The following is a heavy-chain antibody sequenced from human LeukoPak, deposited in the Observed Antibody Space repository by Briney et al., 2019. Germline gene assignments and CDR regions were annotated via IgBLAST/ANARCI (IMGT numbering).Heavy chain of an antibody. V-gene: IGHV3-30-3*01. Sequence: TGGSLRLSCAASGFTFSSYAMHWVRQAPGKGLEGVGVISYDGSNKYSAASVKRRFTISRDNSKNTLYLKINRLRAEDTAVYYCARDHAGGGWFDYWGQGTLVTVSS. D-gene: IGHD6-19*01. J-gene: IGHJ4*02. CDR1: GFTFSSYA. CDR2: ISYDGSNK. CDR3: ARDHAGGGWFDY.